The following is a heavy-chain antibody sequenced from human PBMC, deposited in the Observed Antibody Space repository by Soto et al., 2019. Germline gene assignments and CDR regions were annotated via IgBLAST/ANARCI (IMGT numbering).Heavy chain of an antibody. CDR1: GGSISSGGYY. J-gene: IGHJ4*02. CDR2: IYYSGST. V-gene: IGHV4-31*03. D-gene: IGHD5-18*01. Sequence: SETLSLTCTVSGGSISSGGYYWSWIRQHPGKGLEWIGYIYYSGSTYYNPSLKSRVTISVDTSKNQFSLKLSSVTAADTAVYYCARVRIQLWLLDYWGQGTLVTAPQ. CDR3: ARVRIQLWLLDY.